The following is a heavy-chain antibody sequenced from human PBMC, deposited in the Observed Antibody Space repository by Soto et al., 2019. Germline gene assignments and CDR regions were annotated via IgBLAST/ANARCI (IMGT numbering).Heavy chain of an antibody. D-gene: IGHD3-22*01. Sequence: GGSLRLSCATSRFSFSNAWMSWVRQAPGRGLEWVGRIKSLTDGGATDYAAPVKGRFTITRDDSKDTLYLHMNNLKTEDTAMYFCTADLPDNWFDPWGQGTLVTVSS. V-gene: IGHV3-15*01. CDR1: RFSFSNAW. CDR3: TADLPDNWFDP. J-gene: IGHJ5*02. CDR2: IKSLTDGGAT.